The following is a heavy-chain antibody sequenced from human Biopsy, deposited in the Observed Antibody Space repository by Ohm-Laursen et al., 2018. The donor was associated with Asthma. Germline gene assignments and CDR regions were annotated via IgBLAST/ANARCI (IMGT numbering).Heavy chain of an antibody. CDR2: ISSSGSTT. CDR3: ARGDSSNWSHYYFDY. V-gene: IGHV3-11*01. D-gene: IGHD3-22*01. CDR1: GFSFSDYY. Sequence: SLRLSCAASGFSFSDYYMTWMRQAPGKGLEWVSSISSSGSTTYPAESVKGRFTISRDNAKKSLYLQMNSLRPEDTAVYYCARGDSSNWSHYYFDYWGQGTLVTVSS. J-gene: IGHJ4*02.